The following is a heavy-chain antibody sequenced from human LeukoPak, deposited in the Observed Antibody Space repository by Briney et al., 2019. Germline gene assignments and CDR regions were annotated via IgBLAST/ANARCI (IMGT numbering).Heavy chain of an antibody. CDR3: ARRDYVWGSDRFYFDY. D-gene: IGHD3-16*02. CDR1: GYPASSGFY. V-gene: IGHV4-38-2*01. CDR2: IYHSGTT. J-gene: IGHJ4*02. Sequence: SETLSLTCSASGYPASSGFYWGWIRQPPGKGLEWIGSIYHSGTTFYNASLQSRVSINVDTAKKNLSLKLSSLTAADTALYYCARRDYVWGSDRFYFDYSCLETLVTVSS.